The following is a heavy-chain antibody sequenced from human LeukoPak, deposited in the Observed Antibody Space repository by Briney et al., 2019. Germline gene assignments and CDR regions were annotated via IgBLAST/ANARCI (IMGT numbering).Heavy chain of an antibody. J-gene: IGHJ3*02. CDR1: GYTFTSYY. Sequence: ASVKLSCKASGYTFTSYYMHWVRQAPGQGLEWMGIINPSGGSTSYAQKLQGRVTMTRDTSTSTVYMELSSLRSEDTAVYYCAGYRYCSSTSCYTTYDIWGQGTMVTVSS. V-gene: IGHV1-46*01. D-gene: IGHD2-2*01. CDR2: INPSGGST. CDR3: AGYRYCSSTSCYTTYDI.